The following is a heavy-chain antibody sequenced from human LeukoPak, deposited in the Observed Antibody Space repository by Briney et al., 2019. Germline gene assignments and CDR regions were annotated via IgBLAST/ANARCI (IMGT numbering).Heavy chain of an antibody. D-gene: IGHD5-18*01. J-gene: IGHJ4*02. CDR1: GYTFTSYY. Sequence: ASVTVSCTASGYTFTSYYMHWVRQAPGQGLEWMGIINPSGGSTSYAQKFQGRVTMTRDTSTSTVYMELSSLRSEDTAVYYCARGLGGYDGFDYWGQGTLVTVSS. CDR3: ARGLGGYDGFDY. CDR2: INPSGGST. V-gene: IGHV1-46*01.